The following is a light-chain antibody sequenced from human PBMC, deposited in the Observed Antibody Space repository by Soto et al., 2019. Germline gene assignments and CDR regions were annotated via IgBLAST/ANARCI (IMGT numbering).Light chain of an antibody. V-gene: IGKV1-5*03. Sequence: DVQMTQSPSTLSSSVGDRVTITCRASQSVSTWLAWYQQKPGKAPKLLIYKASSLESGVPSRFSGSGSGTEFTLTISSLQSEDFATYYCQQYDSYSLTFGPGTKVEI. CDR3: QQYDSYSLT. J-gene: IGKJ1*01. CDR2: KAS. CDR1: QSVSTW.